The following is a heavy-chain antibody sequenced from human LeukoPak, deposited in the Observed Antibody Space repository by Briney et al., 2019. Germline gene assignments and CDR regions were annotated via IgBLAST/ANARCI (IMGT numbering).Heavy chain of an antibody. CDR3: ARRAGAYSHPYDY. J-gene: IGHJ4*02. CDR2: IYSDNT. CDR1: GFPLSRN. Sequence: GGPLRLPCSVWGFPLSRNPEIGLPQSTGRGREGVSFIYSDNTHYSDSVKGRFTISRDNSKNTLYLQMNSLRAEDTAVYYCARRAGAYSHPYDYWGQGTLVTVSS. D-gene: IGHD4/OR15-4a*01. V-gene: IGHV3-53*01.